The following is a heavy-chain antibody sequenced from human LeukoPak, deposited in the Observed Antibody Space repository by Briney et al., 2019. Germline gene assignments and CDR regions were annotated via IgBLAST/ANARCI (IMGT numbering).Heavy chain of an antibody. CDR1: GFTFSSYA. Sequence: GGSLRLSCAASGFTFSSYAMSWVRQAPGKGLEWVSAISGSGGSTYYADSVKGRFTISRDNSKNTLYLQMNSLRAEDTAVYYCARGLWADYYPETAPTDYWGQGTLVTVSS. D-gene: IGHD1-26*01. CDR2: ISGSGGST. CDR3: ARGLWADYYPETAPTDY. V-gene: IGHV3-23*01. J-gene: IGHJ4*02.